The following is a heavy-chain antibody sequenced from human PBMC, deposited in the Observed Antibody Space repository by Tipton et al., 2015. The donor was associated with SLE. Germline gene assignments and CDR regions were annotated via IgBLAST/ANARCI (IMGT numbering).Heavy chain of an antibody. CDR3: ARRSEGHAFDI. Sequence: TLSLTCTVSGGSISSSSYYWGWIRQPPGKGMEWIGSIYYSGSTYYNPSLKSRVTISVDTSKNQFSLKLSSVTAADTAVYYCARRSEGHAFDIWGQGTMVTVSS. CDR1: GGSISSSSYY. J-gene: IGHJ3*02. D-gene: IGHD3-3*01. CDR2: IYYSGST. V-gene: IGHV4-39*07.